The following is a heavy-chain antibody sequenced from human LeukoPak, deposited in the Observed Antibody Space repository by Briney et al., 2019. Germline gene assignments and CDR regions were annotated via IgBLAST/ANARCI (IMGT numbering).Heavy chain of an antibody. CDR2: IIPKLGVA. V-gene: IGHV1-69*04. J-gene: IGHJ3*02. CDR1: DHTFTRNG. CDR3: TREGVYSPDPSSYHRDAFDI. D-gene: IGHD3-16*02. Sequence: ASVKVSCKASDHTFTRNGITWVRQAPGQGLEWMGRIIPKLGVANFAQKFQGRVTITADKSTNTAHMELNNLRSEDTAVYYCTREGVYSPDPSSYHRDAFDIWGQGTVVTVSS.